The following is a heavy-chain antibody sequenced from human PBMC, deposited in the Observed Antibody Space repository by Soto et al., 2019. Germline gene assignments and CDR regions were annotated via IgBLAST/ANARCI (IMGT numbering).Heavy chain of an antibody. CDR1: GGSISSSSNH. D-gene: IGHD4-17*01. V-gene: IGHV4-39*01. CDR2: IYYSENT. Sequence: ASETLSLTCTVSGGSISSSSNHWGCIRQPPGKGLEWIGNIYYSENTYYNPSLKSRVTISVDTSKNQFSLRLTSVTAADTAVYYCATHPPYGPLDHWGQGTLVTVSS. CDR3: ATHPPYGPLDH. J-gene: IGHJ4*02.